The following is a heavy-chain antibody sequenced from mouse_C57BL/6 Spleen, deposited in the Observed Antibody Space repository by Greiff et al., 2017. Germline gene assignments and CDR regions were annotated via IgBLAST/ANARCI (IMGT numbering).Heavy chain of an antibody. D-gene: IGHD1-1*01. V-gene: IGHV5-12*01. CDR1: GFTFSDYY. J-gene: IGHJ4*01. Sequence: EVMLVESGGGLVQPGGSLKLSCAASGFTFSDYYMYWVRQTPEKRLEWVAYISNGGGSTYYPDTVKGRFTISRDNAKNTLYLQMSRLKSEDTAMYYCARHPYYYGSSPFYAMDYWGQGTSVTVSS. CDR3: ARHPYYYGSSPFYAMDY. CDR2: ISNGGGST.